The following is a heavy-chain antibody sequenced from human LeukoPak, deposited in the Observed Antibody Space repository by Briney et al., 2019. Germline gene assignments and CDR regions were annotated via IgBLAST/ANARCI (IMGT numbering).Heavy chain of an antibody. D-gene: IGHD3-10*02. CDR3: AKEGYYMFED. CDR1: GFTFSTHV. Sequence: GGSLRLSFAASGFTFSTHVISWVRQAPGKGLEWVSTINAGGGETHYTVSVKGRFTISRDNSKNTVYLQMNSLRADDTAVYYCAKEGYYMFEDWGQGTLVPVSS. J-gene: IGHJ4*02. CDR2: INAGGGET. V-gene: IGHV3-23*01.